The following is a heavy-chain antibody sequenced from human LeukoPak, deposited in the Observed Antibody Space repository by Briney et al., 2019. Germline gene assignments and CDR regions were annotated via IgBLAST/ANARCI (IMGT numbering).Heavy chain of an antibody. Sequence: GGSLRLSCAASGFTFRRYGMSWVRQAPGKGLEWVSAISGSGGSTYYADSVKGRFTISRDNSKNTLYLQMHSLRAEDTAVYYCAKDPVRSAAMVTYFDYWGQGTLVTVS. CDR3: AKDPVRSAAMVTYFDY. V-gene: IGHV3-23*01. CDR1: GFTFRRYG. J-gene: IGHJ4*02. D-gene: IGHD5-18*01. CDR2: ISGSGGST.